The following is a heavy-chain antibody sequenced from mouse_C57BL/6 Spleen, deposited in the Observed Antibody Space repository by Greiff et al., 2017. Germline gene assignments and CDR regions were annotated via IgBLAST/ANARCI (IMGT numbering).Heavy chain of an antibody. CDR2: IDPSDSYT. J-gene: IGHJ1*03. V-gene: IGHV1-69*01. CDR3: SKKRSRYFDV. Sequence: HVQLQQPGAELVMPGASVKLSCKASGYTFTSYWMHWVKQRHGQGLEWIGEIDPSDSYTNYNQKFKGKSTLTVDKSSSTAYMQLSSLTSEDSAVYYCSKKRSRYFDVWGTGTTVTVSS. CDR1: GYTFTSYW.